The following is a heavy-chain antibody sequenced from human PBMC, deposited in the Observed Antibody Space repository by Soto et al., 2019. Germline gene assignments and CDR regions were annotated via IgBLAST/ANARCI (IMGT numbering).Heavy chain of an antibody. V-gene: IGHV3-21*01. J-gene: IGHJ4*02. CDR3: AREFRADFDY. Sequence: GGSLRLSCAASGFTFSSYSMNWVRQAPGKGLEWVSSISSGSSYIYYADSVKGRFTISRDNAKNSLYLQMNSLRAEDTAVYYCAREFRADFDYWGQGTLVTVSS. CDR1: GFTFSSYS. CDR2: ISSGSSYI.